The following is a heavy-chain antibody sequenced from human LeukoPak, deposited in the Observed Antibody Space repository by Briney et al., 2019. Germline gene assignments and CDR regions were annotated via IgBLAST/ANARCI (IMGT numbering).Heavy chain of an antibody. Sequence: ASVKVSCKASGYTFTSYGISWVRQAPGQGLEWMGWISAYIGNTNYAQKLQGRVTMTTDTSTSTAYMELRSLRSDDTAVYYCAREGTRGDFYYYYYYYMDVWGKGTTVTVSS. CDR2: ISAYIGNT. V-gene: IGHV1-18*01. J-gene: IGHJ6*03. CDR3: AREGTRGDFYYYYYYYMDV. D-gene: IGHD7-27*01. CDR1: GYTFTSYG.